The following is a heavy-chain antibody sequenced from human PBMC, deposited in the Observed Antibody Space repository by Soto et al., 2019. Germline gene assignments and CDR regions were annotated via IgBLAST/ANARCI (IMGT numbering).Heavy chain of an antibody. V-gene: IGHV3-30*18. CDR3: AKDMGRDAAGTFDY. CDR1: GFTFSNFG. D-gene: IGHD6-13*01. J-gene: IGHJ4*02. CDR2: ISYDGSDK. Sequence: QVQLVESGGGVVQPGTSLRLSCAASGFTFSNFGMHWVRQAPGKGLEWVAVISYDGSDKYYADSVKGRFTISRDNSKNTLYLQMNSLRAEDTAVYYCAKDMGRDAAGTFDYWGQGTLVTVSS.